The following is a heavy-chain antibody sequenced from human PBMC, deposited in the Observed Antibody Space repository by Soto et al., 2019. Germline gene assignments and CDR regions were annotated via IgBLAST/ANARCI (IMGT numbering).Heavy chain of an antibody. CDR3: ARFQDSVSHWLDF. D-gene: IGHD3-3*01. V-gene: IGHV5-51*03. CDR2: LYPSDSKN. Sequence: GESLKISCKGIGYRFYTYYIAWVRHIPGKGQEWEGTLYPSDSKNRDNPTLQVQGSISTDKSISTASLQWHRLNASDSAIYDYARFQDSVSHWLDFWGQGTRVTVSS. J-gene: IGHJ4*02. CDR1: GYRFYTYY.